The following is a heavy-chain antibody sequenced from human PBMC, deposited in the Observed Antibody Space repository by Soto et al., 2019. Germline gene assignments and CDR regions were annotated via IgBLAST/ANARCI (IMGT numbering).Heavy chain of an antibody. CDR2: ISGGGDTT. Sequence: EVQLLGSGGGLVRPGGSLRLSCAASGFTFRNYALNWVRQAPGKGLEWVSAISGGGDTTYYADSVKGRFTISRDKSNNMLYLQMNGLRAEDTAVYFCAQEPHVIHFGGQPDFWGQGTVVTVSS. CDR1: GFTFRNYA. V-gene: IGHV3-23*01. CDR3: AQEPHVIHFGGQPDF. J-gene: IGHJ4*02. D-gene: IGHD3-16*01.